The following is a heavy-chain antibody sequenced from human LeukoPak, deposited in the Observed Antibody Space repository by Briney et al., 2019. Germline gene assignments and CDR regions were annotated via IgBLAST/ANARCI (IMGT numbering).Heavy chain of an antibody. CDR2: TRNKAKSYTT. V-gene: IGHV3-72*01. CDR3: ARGSWSPLYGMDV. CDR1: GFTFSDHY. Sequence: PGGSLRLSCAASGFTFSDHYMDWVRQAPGKGLEWIGRTRNKAKSYTTKYAASVTGRFTISRDDSKDSFYLQMNSLKTEDTAVYYCARGSWSPLYGMDVWGKGTTVTVSS. J-gene: IGHJ6*04. D-gene: IGHD6-13*01.